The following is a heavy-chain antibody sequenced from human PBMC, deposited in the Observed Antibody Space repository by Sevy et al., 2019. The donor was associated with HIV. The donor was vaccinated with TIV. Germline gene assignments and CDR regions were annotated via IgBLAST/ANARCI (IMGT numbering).Heavy chain of an antibody. Sequence: GESLKISCAASGFTFSSYAMSWVRQAPGKGLEWVSAISGSGGSTYYADSVKGRFTISRDNSKNTLYLQMNSLRAEDTAVYYCAKDVAVDGDAYWGQGTLVTVSS. D-gene: IGHD6-19*01. CDR1: GFTFSSYA. V-gene: IGHV3-23*01. J-gene: IGHJ4*02. CDR2: ISGSGGST. CDR3: AKDVAVDGDAY.